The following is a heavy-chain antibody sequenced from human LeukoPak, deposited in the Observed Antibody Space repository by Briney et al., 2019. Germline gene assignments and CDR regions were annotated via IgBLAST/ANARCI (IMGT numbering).Heavy chain of an antibody. CDR1: GGSISSYY. Sequence: SETLSLTCTVSGGSISSYYWSWIRQPAGKGLEWIGRIYISGSTKYNPSLKSRITISVDKSKNQFSLKLSSVAAAYPAVYYCAGLWFGAVSPLRPMDVWGKGTTVTVSS. D-gene: IGHD3-10*01. V-gene: IGHV4-4*07. CDR3: AGLWFGAVSPLRPMDV. CDR2: IYISGST. J-gene: IGHJ6*03.